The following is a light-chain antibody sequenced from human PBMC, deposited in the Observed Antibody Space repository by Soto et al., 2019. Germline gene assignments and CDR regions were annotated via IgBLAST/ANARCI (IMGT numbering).Light chain of an antibody. V-gene: IGKV1-39*01. Sequence: DFQMTQSPSSLSASVGDRITITCRASQHIARYLNWYQQKPGKAPKFLIYAASTLQSGVQSRVSGSGSGTEFTLTIDSLQPEDFATYFCHQSFSAPWTFGQGAKVEVK. J-gene: IGKJ1*01. CDR2: AAS. CDR3: HQSFSAPWT. CDR1: QHIARY.